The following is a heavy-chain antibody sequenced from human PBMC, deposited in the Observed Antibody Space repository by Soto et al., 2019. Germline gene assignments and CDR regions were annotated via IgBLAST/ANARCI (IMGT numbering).Heavy chain of an antibody. Sequence: SETLSLTCAVSGGSISSGGYSWSWIRQPPGKGLEWIGYIYHSGSTYYNPSLKSRVTIPVDRSKNQFSLKLSSVTAADTAVYYCARDLVNYYDSSGFDPWGQGTLVTVSS. D-gene: IGHD3-22*01. CDR2: IYHSGST. CDR3: ARDLVNYYDSSGFDP. CDR1: GGSISSGGYS. V-gene: IGHV4-30-2*01. J-gene: IGHJ5*02.